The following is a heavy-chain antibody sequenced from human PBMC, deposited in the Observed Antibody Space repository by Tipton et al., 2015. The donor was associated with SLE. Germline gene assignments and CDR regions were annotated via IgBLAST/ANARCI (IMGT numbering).Heavy chain of an antibody. D-gene: IGHD3-10*01. CDR1: GGSISSYY. Sequence: TLSLTCTVSGGSISSYYWSWIRQPSGKGLEWIGYIYYSGSTNYNPSLKSRVTISVDTSKNQFSLKLSSVTAADTAVYYCARRVVLWFGEPPAGAFDIWGQGTMVTVSS. CDR2: IYYSGST. CDR3: ARRVVLWFGEPPAGAFDI. V-gene: IGHV4-59*01. J-gene: IGHJ3*02.